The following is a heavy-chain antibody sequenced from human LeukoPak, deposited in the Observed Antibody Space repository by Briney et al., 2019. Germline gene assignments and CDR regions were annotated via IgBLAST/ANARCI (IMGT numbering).Heavy chain of an antibody. J-gene: IGHJ3*02. Sequence: ASVKVSCKASGYTFTSYDINWVRQATGQGLEWMGWMNPNSGNTGYAQKFQGRVTITRNTSISTAYMELSSLRSEDTAVYYCALNAGGQLLVSAGLDAFDIWGQGTMVTVSS. CDR3: ALNAGGQLLVSAGLDAFDI. CDR1: GYTFTSYD. CDR2: MNPNSGNT. D-gene: IGHD2-2*01. V-gene: IGHV1-8*03.